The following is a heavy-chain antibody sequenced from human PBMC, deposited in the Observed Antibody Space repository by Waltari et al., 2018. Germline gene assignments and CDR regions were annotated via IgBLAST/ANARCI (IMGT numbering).Heavy chain of an antibody. CDR1: GGTFSSYA. V-gene: IGHV1-69*01. J-gene: IGHJ5*02. CDR2: IIPIFGTA. CDR3: ARGPVRAAAGYNWFDP. D-gene: IGHD6-13*01. Sequence: QVQLVQSGAEVKKPGSSVKFSCKASGGTFSSYAISWVRQAPGQGLEWMGGIIPIFGTANYAQKFQGRVTITADESTSTAYMELSSLRSEDTAVYYCARGPVRAAAGYNWFDPWGQRTLVTVSS.